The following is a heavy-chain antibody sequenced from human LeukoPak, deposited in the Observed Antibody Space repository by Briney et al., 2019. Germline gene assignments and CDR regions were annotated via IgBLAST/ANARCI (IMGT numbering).Heavy chain of an antibody. V-gene: IGHV3-23*01. CDR3: ARYCTGSCYSGVDH. CDR1: GFTFSSYY. J-gene: IGHJ4*02. Sequence: GGSLRLPCAASGFTFSSYYMTWVRQAPGKGLEWVSTSTGGTTYYADSVQGRFTISRDNSKNTLYLQMNSLRAEDTAVYYCARYCTGSCYSGVDHWGQGTLVTVSS. D-gene: IGHD2-15*01. CDR2: STGGTT.